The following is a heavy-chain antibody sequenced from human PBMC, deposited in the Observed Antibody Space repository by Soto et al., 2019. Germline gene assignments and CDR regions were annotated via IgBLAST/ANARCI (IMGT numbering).Heavy chain of an antibody. D-gene: IGHD6-13*01. CDR2: IYDSGST. CDR3: ARQLIY. V-gene: IGHV4-59*08. CDR1: GGSISSSY. J-gene: IGHJ4*02. Sequence: SETLSLTCTVSGGSISSSYWSWIRQPPGKGLEWIGYIYDSGSTYYNSSLKSRVTMSVDTSKNQFSLNLSSVTAADTAVYYRARQLIYWGQGTPVTVS.